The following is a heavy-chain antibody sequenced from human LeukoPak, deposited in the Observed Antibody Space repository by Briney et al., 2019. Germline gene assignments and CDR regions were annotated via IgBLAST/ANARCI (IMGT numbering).Heavy chain of an antibody. J-gene: IGHJ4*02. Sequence: HPGGSLRLSCAASGFTFSSYWMHWVRQAPGKGLVWVSRINSDGRSTSYADSVKGGFTISTDNAKNTLYLQMNSLRAADTAVYYCARIKVPGEYYFDYWGQGTLVTVSS. CDR1: GFTFSSYW. CDR3: ARIKVPGEYYFDY. V-gene: IGHV3-74*01. CDR2: INSDGRST.